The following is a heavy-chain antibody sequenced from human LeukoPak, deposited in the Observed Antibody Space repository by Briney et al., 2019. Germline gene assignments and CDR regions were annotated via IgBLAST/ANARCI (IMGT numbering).Heavy chain of an antibody. CDR2: IIPIFGTA. J-gene: IGHJ6*02. Sequence: GASVKVSCKASGGTFSSYAISWVRQAPGQGLEWMGGIIPIFGTANYAQKFQGRVTITADESTSTAYMELSSLRSEDTAVYYCARGYCSGGSCLNGPYYYYGMDVWGQGTTVTVSS. V-gene: IGHV1-69*13. CDR1: GGTFSSYA. D-gene: IGHD2-15*01. CDR3: ARGYCSGGSCLNGPYYYYGMDV.